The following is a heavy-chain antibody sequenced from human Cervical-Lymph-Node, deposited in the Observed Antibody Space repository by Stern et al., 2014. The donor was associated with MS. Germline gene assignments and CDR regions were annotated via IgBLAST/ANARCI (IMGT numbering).Heavy chain of an antibody. V-gene: IGHV4-31*03. CDR1: GGSITSGTYY. Sequence: DQLVESGPGLVKPSQTLSLTCTVSGGSITSGTYYWSWIRLHPGKGLEWIGFIHHSGSAYYNPSLQNRVTISVDTSKNQFSLNLNSVTAADTAVYYCARGDSSWYDYWGQGILVTVSS. CDR3: ARGDSSWYDY. CDR2: IHHSGSA. D-gene: IGHD6-13*01. J-gene: IGHJ4*02.